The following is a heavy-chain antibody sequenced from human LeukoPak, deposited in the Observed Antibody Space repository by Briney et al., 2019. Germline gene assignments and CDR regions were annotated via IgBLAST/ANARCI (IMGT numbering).Heavy chain of an antibody. Sequence: SETLSLTCTVSGGSISSGSYYWSWIRQPAGKGLEWIGRIYTSGSTNYNPSLKSRVTISVDTSKNQFSLKLSSVTAADTAVYYCARDEIMDYYDSSGYYYGGNYWGQGTLVTVSS. CDR3: ARDEIMDYYDSSGYYYGGNY. J-gene: IGHJ4*02. CDR2: IYTSGST. V-gene: IGHV4-61*02. CDR1: GGSISSGSYY. D-gene: IGHD3-22*01.